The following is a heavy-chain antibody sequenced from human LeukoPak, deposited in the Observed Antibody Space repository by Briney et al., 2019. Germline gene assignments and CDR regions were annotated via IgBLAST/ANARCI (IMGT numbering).Heavy chain of an antibody. Sequence: GGSLRLSCAASGFTFSSYGMHWVRQAPGKGLEWVAVISYDGSNKYYADSVKGRFTISRDNSKNTLYLQMNSLRVEDTAVYYCASRMVAYYYMDVWGKGTTVTISS. CDR3: ASRMVAYYYMDV. V-gene: IGHV3-30*03. CDR1: GFTFSSYG. J-gene: IGHJ6*03. D-gene: IGHD2-8*01. CDR2: ISYDGSNK.